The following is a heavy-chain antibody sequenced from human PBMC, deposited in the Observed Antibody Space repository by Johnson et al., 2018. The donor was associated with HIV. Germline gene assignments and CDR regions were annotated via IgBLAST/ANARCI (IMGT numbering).Heavy chain of an antibody. Sequence: QVQLVESGGGVVQPGRSLRLSCAASQFTFSGHGMHWIRQATGKGLEWVSYISSSGSTMYYADSVKGRFTISRDNAKNSLYLQMNSLKTEDTAVYYCTTASGYYPFFDAFDMWGQGTMVTVSS. CDR1: QFTFSGHG. CDR2: ISSSGSTM. J-gene: IGHJ3*02. CDR3: TTASGYYPFFDAFDM. V-gene: IGHV3-11*01. D-gene: IGHD3-22*01.